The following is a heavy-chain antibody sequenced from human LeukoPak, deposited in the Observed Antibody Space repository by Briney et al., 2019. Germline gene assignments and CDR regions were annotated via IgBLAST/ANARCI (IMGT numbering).Heavy chain of an antibody. CDR1: GYTFTTYY. J-gene: IGHJ5*02. Sequence: ASVKVSCKSSGYTFTTYYIHWVRQAPGQGLEWMGVINPSGGSTSFAQKFQARLTMTRDTSTSTVYMELSGLRSEDTAVYYCAREIVVVPAAMGFDPWGQGTLVTVSS. CDR2: INPSGGST. CDR3: AREIVVVPAAMGFDP. D-gene: IGHD2-2*01. V-gene: IGHV1-46*01.